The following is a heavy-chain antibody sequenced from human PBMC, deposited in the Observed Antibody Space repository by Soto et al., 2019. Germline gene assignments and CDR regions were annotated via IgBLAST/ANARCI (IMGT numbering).Heavy chain of an antibody. CDR2: IYYSGST. Sequence: QVQLQESGPELVKPSETLSLTCTVSSASFTVYYWSWIRQPPGKGLEWIGYIYYSGSTSYNPSLTSRVTLSADTSKNQFSLKLRSVTAADTAVYYCARDAGGPGDYWGQGVLVTVSS. CDR1: SASFTVYY. V-gene: IGHV4-59*01. CDR3: ARDAGGPGDY. D-gene: IGHD2-15*01. J-gene: IGHJ4*02.